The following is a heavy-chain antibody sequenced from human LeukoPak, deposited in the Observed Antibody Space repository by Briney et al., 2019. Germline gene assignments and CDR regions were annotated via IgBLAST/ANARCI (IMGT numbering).Heavy chain of an antibody. Sequence: ASVKVSCKASGYTFTSYGISWVRQAPGQGLEWVGWINPNTGRTNYAQKFQGRVTMTRDTSISTAYMEVSRLRSDDTAVYYCAREGRITIEFGGLIANNWFDPWGQGTLVTVSS. CDR2: INPNTGRT. CDR1: GYTFTSYG. CDR3: AREGRITIEFGGLIANNWFDP. V-gene: IGHV1-2*02. D-gene: IGHD3-16*02. J-gene: IGHJ5*02.